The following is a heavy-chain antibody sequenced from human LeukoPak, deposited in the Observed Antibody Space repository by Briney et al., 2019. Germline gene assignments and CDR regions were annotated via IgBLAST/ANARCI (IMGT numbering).Heavy chain of an antibody. J-gene: IGHJ5*02. V-gene: IGHV6-1*01. Sequence: SQTLSLTCAISGDSVSSNSAAWNWIRQSPSRGLEWLGRTYYRSKWYNDYAVSVKSRITINPDTSKSQFSLQLNSVTPEDTAVYYFTRLIAAAGRGQGDWFDPWGQGTLVTVSS. CDR3: TRLIAAAGRGQGDWFDP. CDR1: GDSVSSNSAA. D-gene: IGHD6-13*01. CDR2: TYYRSKWYN.